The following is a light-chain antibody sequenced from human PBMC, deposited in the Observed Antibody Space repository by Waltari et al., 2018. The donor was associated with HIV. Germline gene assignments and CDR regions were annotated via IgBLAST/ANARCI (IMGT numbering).Light chain of an antibody. Sequence: QSALTQPAAASGSPGQSSTISSTGTSGDVGKYNRNAWCQQHPRKAPKLMIYEGINRPSGVSNRISGSNSGTTPSLTISGLQAEDEADYYCCSYGGSSHWVFGGGTKLTVL. CDR1: SGDVGKYNR. V-gene: IGLV2-23*01. CDR2: EGI. J-gene: IGLJ3*02. CDR3: CSYGGSSHWV.